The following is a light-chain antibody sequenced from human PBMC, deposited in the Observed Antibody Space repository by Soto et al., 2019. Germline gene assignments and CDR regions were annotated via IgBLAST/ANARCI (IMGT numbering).Light chain of an antibody. CDR3: QQRWNWPGT. V-gene: IGKV3-11*01. CDR1: QSVSSY. CDR2: DTS. Sequence: EIVLTQSPATLSLSPGERATLSCRASQSVSSYLAWYQQKPGQAPRLLIYDTSNRATGIPARFSGSGSGTDFTLTISTLAPEDFAVYYCQQRWNWPGTFGRGTKVEIK. J-gene: IGKJ1*01.